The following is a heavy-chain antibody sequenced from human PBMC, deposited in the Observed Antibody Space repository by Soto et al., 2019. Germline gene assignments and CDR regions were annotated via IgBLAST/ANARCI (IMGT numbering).Heavy chain of an antibody. D-gene: IGHD3-10*01. V-gene: IGHV3-23*01. CDR1: GFTFSSYA. CDR3: AKSRITMVRDDYYFDY. J-gene: IGHJ4*02. CDR2: ISGSGGST. Sequence: GGSLRLSCAASGFTFSSYAMSWVRQASGKGLEWVSAISGSGGSTYYADSVKGRFTISRDNSKNTLYLQMNSLRAEDTAVYYCAKSRITMVRDDYYFDYWGQGTLVTVSS.